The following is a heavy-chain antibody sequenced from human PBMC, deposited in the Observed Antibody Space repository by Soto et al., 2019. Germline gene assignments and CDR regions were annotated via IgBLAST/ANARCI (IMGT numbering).Heavy chain of an antibody. CDR3: AQYSPHGSLDY. CDR1: GFSLSTSGVG. J-gene: IGHJ4*02. CDR2: IYWDDDK. D-gene: IGHD1-26*01. V-gene: IGHV2-5*02. Sequence: SGPTLVNPSQTLTLTCTFSGFSLSTSGVGVGRIRQPPGKALEWLALIYWDDDKRYSPSLESRFTITKDTSINQVVLTMTNMDPVDTATYYCAQYSPHGSLDYWGQGTLVTVSS.